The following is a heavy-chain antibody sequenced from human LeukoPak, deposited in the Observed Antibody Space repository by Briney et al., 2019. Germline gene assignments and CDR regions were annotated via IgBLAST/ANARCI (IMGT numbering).Heavy chain of an antibody. Sequence: PLETLSLTCSVSGGSISSYYWSWIRQPAGKGLEWNGRIYTSGSTTYNPSLKSRVTMSVDTSKNQFSLKLSSVTAADTAVYYCARDSGTTGEVKFDPWGQGTLVTVSS. D-gene: IGHD4-17*01. CDR1: GGSISSYY. J-gene: IGHJ5*02. CDR3: ARDSGTTGEVKFDP. CDR2: IYTSGST. V-gene: IGHV4-4*07.